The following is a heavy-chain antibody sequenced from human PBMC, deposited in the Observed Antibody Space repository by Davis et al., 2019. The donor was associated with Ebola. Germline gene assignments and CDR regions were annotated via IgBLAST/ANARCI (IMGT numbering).Heavy chain of an antibody. Sequence: MPSETLSLTCTVSGGSISSYYWSWIRQPPGKGLEWIGYIYYSGGTNYNPSLKSRVTISVDTSKNQFSLKLSSVTAADTAVYYCARVVTAINWFDPWGQGTLVTVSS. CDR2: IYYSGGT. J-gene: IGHJ5*02. CDR1: GGSISSYY. V-gene: IGHV4-59*08. CDR3: ARVVTAINWFDP. D-gene: IGHD2-21*02.